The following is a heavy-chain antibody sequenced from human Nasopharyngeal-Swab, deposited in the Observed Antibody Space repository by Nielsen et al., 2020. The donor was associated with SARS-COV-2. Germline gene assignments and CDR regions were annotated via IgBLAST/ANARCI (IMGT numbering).Heavy chain of an antibody. CDR2: INSDGSTK. Sequence: GESLKISCVASGFTFSSYLMQWVRQPPGKGLEWVARINSDGSTKDHADSLQGRFTIARDNAKNEVYLQLNGLRDEDTAVYYCGRAGSYRIDYWGQGTLVSVSS. CDR3: GRAGSYRIDY. J-gene: IGHJ4*02. V-gene: IGHV3-74*01. CDR1: GFTFSSYL. D-gene: IGHD1-14*01.